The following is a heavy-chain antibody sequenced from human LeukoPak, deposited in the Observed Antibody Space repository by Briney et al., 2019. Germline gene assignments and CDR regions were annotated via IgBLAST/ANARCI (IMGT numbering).Heavy chain of an antibody. CDR3: ARVHQLLSSGGWFDP. CDR2: IDRNGDST. CDR1: GFTFDDYG. Sequence: GGSLRLSCAASGFTFDDYGMSWVRQAPGKGLEWVSGIDRNGDSTGYADSVEGRFTISRDNAKNSLYLQMDSLRAEDTALYHCARVHQLLSSGGWFDPWGQGTRVTVSS. D-gene: IGHD2-2*01. V-gene: IGHV3-20*01. J-gene: IGHJ5*02.